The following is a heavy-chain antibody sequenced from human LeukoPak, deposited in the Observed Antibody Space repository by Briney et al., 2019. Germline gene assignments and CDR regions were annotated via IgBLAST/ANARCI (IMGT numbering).Heavy chain of an antibody. Sequence: GXXRLSCAASGFTFSSYWMSWVRQAPGKGLECVANINQDGSKVYYVDSVKGRFTISRDKAKKSLYLQMNSLRAEDTAVYYCARPIYSSSWDAFNIWGQGTMVTVSS. CDR2: INQDGSKV. CDR3: ARPIYSSSWDAFNI. CDR1: GFTFSSYW. D-gene: IGHD6-13*01. J-gene: IGHJ3*02. V-gene: IGHV3-7*01.